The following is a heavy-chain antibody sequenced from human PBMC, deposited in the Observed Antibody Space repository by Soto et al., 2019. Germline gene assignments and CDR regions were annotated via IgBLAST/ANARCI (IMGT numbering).Heavy chain of an antibody. J-gene: IGHJ4*02. CDR1: GFTFSSYS. CDR3: ASRGDYLTFDY. V-gene: IGHV3-23*01. Sequence: GGXLRLSCAASGFTFSSYSMSWVRQAPGKGLEWVSAISGSGGSTYYADSVKGRFTISRDNSKNTLYLQMNSLRAEDTAVYYCASRGDYLTFDYWGQGTLVTVSS. CDR2: ISGSGGST. D-gene: IGHD4-17*01.